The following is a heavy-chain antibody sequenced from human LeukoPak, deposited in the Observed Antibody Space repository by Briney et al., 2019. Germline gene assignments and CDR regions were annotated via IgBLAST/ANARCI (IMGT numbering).Heavy chain of an antibody. D-gene: IGHD4-23*01. Sequence: GGSLRLSCAASGFTFSSYAMSWVRQAPGKGLEWVSGISGSGGSTYYADSVKGRFTISRDNSKNTGYLQMNSLRADDTAVYYCAKDLGYGGNSGIDYWGQGTMVTVSS. J-gene: IGHJ4*02. V-gene: IGHV3-23*01. CDR1: GFTFSSYA. CDR2: ISGSGGST. CDR3: AKDLGYGGNSGIDY.